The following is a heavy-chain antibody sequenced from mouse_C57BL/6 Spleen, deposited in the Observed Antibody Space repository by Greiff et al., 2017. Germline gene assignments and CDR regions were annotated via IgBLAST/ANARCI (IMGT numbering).Heavy chain of an antibody. CDR1: GYTFTDYY. J-gene: IGHJ2*01. CDR2: INPNNGGT. Sequence: VQLQQSGPELVKPGASVKISCKASGYTFTDYYMNWVNQSHGKSLEWIGDINPNNGGTSYNQKFKGKATLTVDQSSSTAYMELRSLTSEDSAVYYCARWDITTVVGDYWGQGTTLTVSS. V-gene: IGHV1-26*01. CDR3: ARWDITTVVGDY. D-gene: IGHD1-1*01.